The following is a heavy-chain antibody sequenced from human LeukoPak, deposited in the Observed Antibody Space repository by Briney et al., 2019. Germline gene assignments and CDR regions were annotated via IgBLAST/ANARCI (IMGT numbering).Heavy chain of an antibody. CDR3: ARDLPHDSSGFDC. V-gene: IGHV3-30*04. CDR1: GFTFSSYA. CDR2: ISYDGSNK. J-gene: IGHJ4*02. D-gene: IGHD3-22*01. Sequence: GGSLRLSCAASGFTFSSYAMHWVRQAPGKGLEWVAVISYDGSNKYYADSVKGRFTISRDNSKNTLYLQMNSLRAEDTAVYYCARDLPHDSSGFDCWGQGTLVTVSS.